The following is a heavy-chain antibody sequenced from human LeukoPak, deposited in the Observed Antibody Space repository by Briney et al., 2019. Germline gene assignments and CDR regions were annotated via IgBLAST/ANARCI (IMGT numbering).Heavy chain of an antibody. CDR2: ISYDGSNK. CDR1: GFTFSSYG. Sequence: GGSLRLSCAASGFTFSSYGMHWVRQAPGKGLEGVAVISYDGSNKYYADSVKGRFTISRDNSKNTLYLQMNSLRAEDTAVYYCAKESPMGGSTTVTRRDYGMDVWGQGTTVTVSS. J-gene: IGHJ6*02. V-gene: IGHV3-30*18. CDR3: AKESPMGGSTTVTRRDYGMDV. D-gene: IGHD4-17*01.